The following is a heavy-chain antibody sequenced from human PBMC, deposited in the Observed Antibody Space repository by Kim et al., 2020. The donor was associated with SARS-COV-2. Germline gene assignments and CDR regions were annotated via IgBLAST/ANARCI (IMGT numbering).Heavy chain of an antibody. CDR3: ATLDSSGYYKEYYFDY. V-gene: IGHV1-24*01. CDR2: FDPEDGAT. D-gene: IGHD3-22*01. CDR1: GYTLTELS. Sequence: ASVKVSCKVSGYTLTELSMHWVRQAPGKGLEWMGGFDPEDGATIYAQKFQGRVTMTEDTSTDTAYMELSSLRSEDTAVYYCATLDSSGYYKEYYFDYWGQGTLVTVSS. J-gene: IGHJ4*02.